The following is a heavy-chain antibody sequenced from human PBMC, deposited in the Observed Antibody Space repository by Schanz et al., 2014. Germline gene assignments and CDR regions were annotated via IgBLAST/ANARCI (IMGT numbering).Heavy chain of an antibody. CDR1: GYTFTNFF. CDR2: INPIGGST. V-gene: IGHV1-46*03. J-gene: IGHJ4*02. CDR3: ARAPTAYCSDTSCLGTPFDY. Sequence: QVQLVQSGGEMKKPGASVKVSCKASGYTFTNFFLHWVRQAPGQGLEWMGIINPIGGSTTYAQKFRGAVTLTTDTSTDTAYLELTSLRSEDTAVYYCARAPTAYCSDTSCLGTPFDYWGQGTLVTVSS. D-gene: IGHD2-2*01.